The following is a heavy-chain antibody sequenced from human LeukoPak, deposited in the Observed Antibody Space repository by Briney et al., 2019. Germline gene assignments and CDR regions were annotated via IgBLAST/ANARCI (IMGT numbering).Heavy chain of an antibody. V-gene: IGHV1-18*01. CDR3: ARGYDYGDYVGDFDY. Sequence: ASVKVSCKASGYTFTSYGISWVRQAPGQGLEWMGWISAYNGNTNYAQKLQGRVTMTTDTSTSTAYMELRSLRSDDTAVYYCARGYDYGDYVGDFDYWGQGTLVPVSS. D-gene: IGHD4-17*01. CDR1: GYTFTSYG. J-gene: IGHJ4*02. CDR2: ISAYNGNT.